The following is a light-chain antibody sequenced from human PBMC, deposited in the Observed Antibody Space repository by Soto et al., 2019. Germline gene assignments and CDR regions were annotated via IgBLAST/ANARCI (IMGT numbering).Light chain of an antibody. J-gene: IGLJ1*01. V-gene: IGLV2-14*01. CDR3: LSYTNINTRACV. CDR1: SGDIGSYNR. CDR2: EVT. Sequence: QSALTQPASVSGSPGQSITISCTGTSGDIGSYNRVSWYQQHPGKAPKLIIYEVTDRPSGVSNRFSGSKSGNTASLTISGLQAEEEAEYYCLSYTNINTRACVFGTGTKLTVL.